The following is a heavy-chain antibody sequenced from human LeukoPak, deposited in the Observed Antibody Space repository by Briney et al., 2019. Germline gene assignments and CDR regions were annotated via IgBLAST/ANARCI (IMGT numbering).Heavy chain of an antibody. V-gene: IGHV1-69-2*01. Sequence: ASVKICCKVSGYTFTNYYMHWVPQAPGKGLEWMGLVDPEDGETIYAEKFQGRVTITADTSTDTAYMELSSLRSEDTAVYYCATLYSGSYYEAFDIWGQGTMVTVSS. D-gene: IGHD1-26*01. CDR2: VDPEDGET. CDR3: ATLYSGSYYEAFDI. J-gene: IGHJ3*02. CDR1: GYTFTNYY.